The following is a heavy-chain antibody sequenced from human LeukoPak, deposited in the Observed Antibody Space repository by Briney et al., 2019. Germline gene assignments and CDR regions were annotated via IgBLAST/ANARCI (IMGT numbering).Heavy chain of an antibody. CDR1: GFTFSSYA. J-gene: IGHJ6*02. CDR3: AKDREAYYDFWSGYHSALDV. D-gene: IGHD3-3*01. Sequence: GGSLRLSCAASGFTFSSYAMSWVRQAPGKGLEWVSAISGGGGSTYYADSVKGRFTISRDNSKNTLYLQMSSLRAEDTAVYYCAKDREAYYDFWSGYHSALDVWGQGTTVTVSS. CDR2: ISGGGGST. V-gene: IGHV3-23*01.